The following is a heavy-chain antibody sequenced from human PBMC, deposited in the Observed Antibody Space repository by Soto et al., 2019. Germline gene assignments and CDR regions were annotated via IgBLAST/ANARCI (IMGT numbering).Heavy chain of an antibody. V-gene: IGHV2-70*12. CDR1: GFSLSTSGMC. CDR3: AHRRPYSSGWFAAFDI. J-gene: IGHJ3*02. Sequence: GSGPTLVNPTQTLTLTFTFSGFSLSTSGMCVSWIRQPPGKALEWLARIDWDDDKYYSPSLKSRLTITKDTSKNQVVLTMTNMHPVDTATYYCAHRRPYSSGWFAAFDIWGQGTMVTVSS. CDR2: IDWDDDK. D-gene: IGHD6-19*01.